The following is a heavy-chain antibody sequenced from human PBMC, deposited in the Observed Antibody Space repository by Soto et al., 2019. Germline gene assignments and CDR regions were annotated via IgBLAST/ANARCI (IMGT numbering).Heavy chain of an antibody. CDR1: GGTFSSYS. CDR3: ARGSGYSYGYNYFDY. Sequence: GVSVKVSCKSSGGTFSSYSISWVRQAPGQGLEWMGGIIPIFGTANYAQKFQGRVTITADESTSTAYMELSSLRSEDTAVYYCARGSGYSYGYNYFDYWGQGTLVTVSS. D-gene: IGHD5-18*01. V-gene: IGHV1-69*13. CDR2: IIPIFGTA. J-gene: IGHJ4*02.